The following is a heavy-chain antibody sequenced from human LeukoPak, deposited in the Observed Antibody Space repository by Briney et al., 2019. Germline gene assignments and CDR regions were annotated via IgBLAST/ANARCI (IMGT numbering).Heavy chain of an antibody. Sequence: SETLSLTCAVSGGSISSGGYSWSWIRQPPGKGLEWIGYIYHSGSTYYNPSLKSRVTISVDRSKNQFSLKLSSVTAADTAVYYCARVQNTAMAIDYWGQGTLVTVSS. J-gene: IGHJ4*02. CDR2: IYHSGST. D-gene: IGHD5-18*01. CDR1: GGSISSGGYS. V-gene: IGHV4-30-2*01. CDR3: ARVQNTAMAIDY.